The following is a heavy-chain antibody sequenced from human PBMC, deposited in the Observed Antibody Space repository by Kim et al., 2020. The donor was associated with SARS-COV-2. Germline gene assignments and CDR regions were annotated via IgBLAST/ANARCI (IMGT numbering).Heavy chain of an antibody. Sequence: SQTLSLTCAISGDSVSSNSAAWNWIRQSPSRGLEWLGRTYYRSKWYNDYAVSVKSRITINPDTSKNQFSLQLNSVTPEDTAVYYCARDLTYSSSWRPPHSWPYYFDYWGQGALVTVSS. D-gene: IGHD6-13*01. J-gene: IGHJ4*02. V-gene: IGHV6-1*01. CDR1: GDSVSSNSAA. CDR2: TYYRSKWYN. CDR3: ARDLTYSSSWRPPHSWPYYFDY.